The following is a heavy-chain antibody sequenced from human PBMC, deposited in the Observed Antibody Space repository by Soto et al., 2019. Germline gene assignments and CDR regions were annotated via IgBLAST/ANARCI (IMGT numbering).Heavy chain of an antibody. CDR1: GFTFSTHA. CDR2: VSFDGSNK. Sequence: QVQLVESGGGVVQPGRSLRLSCAASGFTFSTHAMHWVRQAPGMGLECVAIVSFDGSNKYYADSVKGRFTISRDNSKNTLYLQMSGLTPEETAFYYLARDQTGITTDRGGRIDRWGQGDLVTVSS. D-gene: IGHD1-20*01. CDR3: ARDQTGITTDRGGRIDR. V-gene: IGHV3-30-3*01. J-gene: IGHJ5*02.